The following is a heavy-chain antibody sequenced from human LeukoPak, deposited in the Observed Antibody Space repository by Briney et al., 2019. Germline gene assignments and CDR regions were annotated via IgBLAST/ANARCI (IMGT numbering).Heavy chain of an antibody. CDR3: ARASRPAAIGYYGMDV. CDR2: IFSGDST. Sequence: GGSLRLSCAASGFTVNNNYMSWVRQAPGKGLEWVSVIFSGDSTYYADSVKGRFTISRDNTKNTLFLQMNSLRAEDTAVFYCARASRPAAIGYYGMDVWGQGTTVTVSS. CDR1: GFTVNNNY. D-gene: IGHD2-2*01. V-gene: IGHV3-66*01. J-gene: IGHJ6*02.